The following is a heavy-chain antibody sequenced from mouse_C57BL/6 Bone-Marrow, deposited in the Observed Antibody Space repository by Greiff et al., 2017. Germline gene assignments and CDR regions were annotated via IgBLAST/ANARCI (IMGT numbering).Heavy chain of an antibody. Sequence: QVHVKQSGPELVKPGASVKISCKASGYAFSSSWMNWVKQRPGKGLEWIGRIYPGAGDTNYNGKFKGKAPLTAVKSSSTAYMQLSSRTSEDSAVYFCARGCYDAWLAYWGQGTLVTVAA. J-gene: IGHJ3*01. CDR1: GYAFSSSW. V-gene: IGHV1-82*01. D-gene: IGHD2-12*01. CDR3: ARGCYDAWLAY. CDR2: IYPGAGDT.